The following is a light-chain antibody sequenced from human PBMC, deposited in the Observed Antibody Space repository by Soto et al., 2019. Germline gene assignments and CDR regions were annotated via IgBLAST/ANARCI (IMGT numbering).Light chain of an antibody. Sequence: DIQMTQSPSSLSASVGDRVTITCRASQDIRNSLAWYQQKPGRVPTLLIYGASTLQFGVSSRFSGSGSRTDFTLSISSLQPDDVATYYCQKYNSATFTFGGWTRVDIK. CDR1: QDIRNS. CDR3: QKYNSATFT. CDR2: GAS. V-gene: IGKV1-27*01. J-gene: IGKJ4*01.